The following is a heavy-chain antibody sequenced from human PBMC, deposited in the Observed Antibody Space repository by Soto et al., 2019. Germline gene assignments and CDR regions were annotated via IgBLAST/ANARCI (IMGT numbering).Heavy chain of an antibody. CDR3: TKKGHYHDSSASGCDCYMDV. D-gene: IGHD6-19*01. Sequence: QITLKESGPTLVKPTQTLTLTCTFSGFSFTTYGVGVGWIRQAPGKAPEWLALIYWDDQKTFRSSLESRLTITKDLSKDQVVLTIINMDHVDTATYYFTKKGHYHDSSASGCDCYMDVWGKGTTVTVSS. CDR2: IYWDDQK. V-gene: IGHV2-5*02. J-gene: IGHJ6*04. CDR1: GFSFTTYGVG.